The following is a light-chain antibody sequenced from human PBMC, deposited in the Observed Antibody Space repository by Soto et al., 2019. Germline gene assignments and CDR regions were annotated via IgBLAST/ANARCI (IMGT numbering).Light chain of an antibody. J-gene: IGKJ1*01. CDR2: GAS. CDR1: QTITGTY. CDR3: QQYGRSKRWT. Sequence: EVVLTQFPGTLSLSPGERATLSCRASQTITGTYLAWYQQKPGQAPRLLIHGASTRATGSPDRFSGGGTGTDFNLNISRVEPEDFAMYYCQQYGRSKRWTFGQGTKVEVK. V-gene: IGKV3-20*01.